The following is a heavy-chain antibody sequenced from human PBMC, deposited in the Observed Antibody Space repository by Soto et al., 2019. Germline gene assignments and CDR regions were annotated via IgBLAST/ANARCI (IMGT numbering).Heavy chain of an antibody. CDR2: INVGNGNT. J-gene: IGHJ5*02. Sequence: GASVKVSCKASGYTFSNYSMHWVRQAPGQRLEWMGWINVGNGNTKYSQNFQGRVTINQDTSASTAYMELSSLTSEDTAVYYCAREKWGSGSRWLDPWGQGTLVTVSS. CDR3: AREKWGSGSRWLDP. CDR1: GYTFSNYS. V-gene: IGHV1-3*01. D-gene: IGHD6-19*01.